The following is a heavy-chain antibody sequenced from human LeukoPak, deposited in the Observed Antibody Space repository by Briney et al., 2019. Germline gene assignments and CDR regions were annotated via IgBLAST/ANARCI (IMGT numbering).Heavy chain of an antibody. CDR2: IKQDGSER. J-gene: IGHJ4*02. Sequence: GGSLRLSCAASGFTFSTYWMNWVRQAPGKGLEWVANIKQDGSERYYVDSVKGRFTISRDNAKNSLYLQMNSLRAEDTAIYYCAINWFHDYWGQGTLVTVSS. CDR3: AINWFHDY. V-gene: IGHV3-7*01. CDR1: GFTFSTYW. D-gene: IGHD1-20*01.